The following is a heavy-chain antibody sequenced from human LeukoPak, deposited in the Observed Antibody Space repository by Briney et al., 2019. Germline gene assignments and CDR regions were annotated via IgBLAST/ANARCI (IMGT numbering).Heavy chain of an antibody. V-gene: IGHV3-53*01. CDR3: ARDPVSIAVADWPY. CDR1: GFTVSSNY. D-gene: IGHD6-19*01. CDR2: IYSGGST. J-gene: IGHJ4*02. Sequence: PGGSLRLSCAASGFTVSSNYMSWVRQAPGKGLEWVSVIYSGGSTYYADSVKGRFTISRDNSKNTLYLQMNSLRAEDTAVYYCARDPVSIAVADWPYWGQGTLVTVSS.